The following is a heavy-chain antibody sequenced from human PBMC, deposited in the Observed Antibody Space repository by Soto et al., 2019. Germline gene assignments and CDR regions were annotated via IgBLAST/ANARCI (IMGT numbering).Heavy chain of an antibody. D-gene: IGHD3-22*01. CDR3: ARDLLRSGYRLNSRYYYYGMDV. Sequence: GGSLRLSCAASGFTFSSYAMHWVRQAPGKGLEWVAVISYDGSNKYYADSVKGRFTISRDNSKNTLYLQMNSLRAEDTAVYYRARDLLRSGYRLNSRYYYYGMDVWGQGTTVTVSS. CDR1: GFTFSSYA. CDR2: ISYDGSNK. J-gene: IGHJ6*02. V-gene: IGHV3-30-3*01.